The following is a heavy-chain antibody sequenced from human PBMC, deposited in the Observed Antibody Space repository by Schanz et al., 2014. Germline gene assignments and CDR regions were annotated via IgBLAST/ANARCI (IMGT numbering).Heavy chain of an antibody. Sequence: QVQLRESGPGLVKPSKTLSLTCTVSGGSISSYYWSWIRQPAGKGLEWIGRIFTSGSTDYNPSLKGRVTRSGDPSKTQSSLTLSSVTAADTAVYYCARDLEGFDYWGQGTLVTVSS. J-gene: IGHJ4*02. CDR2: IFTSGST. CDR3: ARDLEGFDY. V-gene: IGHV4-4*07. D-gene: IGHD1-1*01. CDR1: GGSISSYY.